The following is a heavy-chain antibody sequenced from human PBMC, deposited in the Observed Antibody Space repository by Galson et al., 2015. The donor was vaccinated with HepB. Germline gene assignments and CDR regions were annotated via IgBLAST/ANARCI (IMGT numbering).Heavy chain of an antibody. D-gene: IGHD6-13*01. CDR3: ASGGFRGSSWAWRYYYYMDV. V-gene: IGHV3-7*01. J-gene: IGHJ6*03. CDR2: IKQDGSEK. Sequence: SLRLSCAASGFTFSSYWMSWVRQAPGKGLEWVANIKQDGSEKYYVDSVKGRFTISRDNAKNSLYLQMNSLRAEDTAVYYCASGGFRGSSWAWRYYYYMDVWGKGTTVTVSS. CDR1: GFTFSSYW.